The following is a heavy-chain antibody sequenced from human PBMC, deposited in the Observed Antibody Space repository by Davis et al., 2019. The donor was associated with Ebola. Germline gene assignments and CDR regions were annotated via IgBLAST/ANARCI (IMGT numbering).Heavy chain of an antibody. CDR3: ARTRYCSSTSCYLGAFDI. Sequence: SVKVSCKASGGTFSSYAISWVRQAPGQGLEWMGGIIPIFGTANYAQKFQGRVTITADESTSTAYMELSSLRSEDTAVYYCARTRYCSSTSCYLGAFDIWGQGTMVTVSS. D-gene: IGHD2-2*01. CDR2: IIPIFGTA. J-gene: IGHJ3*02. CDR1: GGTFSSYA. V-gene: IGHV1-69*13.